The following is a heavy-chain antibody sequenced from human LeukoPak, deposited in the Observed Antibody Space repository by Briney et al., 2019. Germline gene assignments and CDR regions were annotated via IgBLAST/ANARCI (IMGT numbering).Heavy chain of an antibody. Sequence: GGSLRLSCAASGFTFSSYEMNWVRQAPGKGLEWVSYISSSGSTMYYADSVKGRFTIYRDNAKNSLYLQMNSLRAEDTAVYYCARVPNYYDSSGYYLGDAFDIWGQGTMVTVSS. J-gene: IGHJ3*02. D-gene: IGHD3-22*01. CDR3: ARVPNYYDSSGYYLGDAFDI. CDR2: ISSSGSTM. V-gene: IGHV3-48*03. CDR1: GFTFSSYE.